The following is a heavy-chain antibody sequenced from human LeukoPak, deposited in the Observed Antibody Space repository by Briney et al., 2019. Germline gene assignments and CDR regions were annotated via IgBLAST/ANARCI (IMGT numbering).Heavy chain of an antibody. J-gene: IGHJ3*02. CDR1: GFTFDDYA. V-gene: IGHV3-9*01. D-gene: IGHD3-10*01. CDR2: ISWNSGSI. Sequence: PGRSLRLSCAASGFTFDDYAMHWVRQAPGKGLEWVSGISWNSGSIGYADSVKGRFTISRDNAKNSLYLQMNSLRAEDTAVYYCARDRFYYGSGSYYTDAFDIWGQGTMVTVSS. CDR3: ARDRFYYGSGSYYTDAFDI.